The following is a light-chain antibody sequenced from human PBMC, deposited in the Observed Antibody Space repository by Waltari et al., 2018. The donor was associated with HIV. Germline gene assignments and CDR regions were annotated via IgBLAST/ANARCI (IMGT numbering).Light chain of an antibody. CDR3: QQTYSVSIT. CDR1: LHIKTF. J-gene: IGKJ5*01. V-gene: IGKV1-39*01. Sequence: IQLTQSPSSLSASLGDKVTITCRASLHIKTFLNWYQVRPGKAPRVLVYGVSSLPTGVPSRFTGDGSGSDFTLTINNLQPEDFASYFCQQTYSVSITFGPGTRLEI. CDR2: GVS.